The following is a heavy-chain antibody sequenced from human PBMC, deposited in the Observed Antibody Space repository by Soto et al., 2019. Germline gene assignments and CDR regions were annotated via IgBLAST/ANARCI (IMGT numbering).Heavy chain of an antibody. V-gene: IGHV4-59*01. CDR1: GGSISSYY. Sequence: SETLSLTCTVSGGSISSYYWSWIRQPPGKGLEWIGYIYYSGSTNYNPSLKSRVTISVDTSKNQFSLKLSSVTAADTAVYDGARVGSSSSRWFDPWGQGTLVTVSS. J-gene: IGHJ5*02. CDR2: IYYSGST. D-gene: IGHD6-6*01. CDR3: ARVGSSSSRWFDP.